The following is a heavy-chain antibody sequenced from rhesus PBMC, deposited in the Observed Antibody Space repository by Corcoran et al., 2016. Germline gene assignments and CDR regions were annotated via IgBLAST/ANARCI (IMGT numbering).Heavy chain of an antibody. J-gene: IGHJ3*01. CDR3: AKPRGYSYSFAFDF. CDR1: GGSISDSYR. CDR2: IYGSSTNT. Sequence: QVQLQESGPGVVKPSETLSLTCAVSGGSISDSYRWSWIRQPPGKGLEWIGYIYGSSTNTNYNPSLKSRVTISKDTSKNQFSLKLSSVTAADTAVYYCAKPRGYSYSFAFDFWGQGLRVTVSS. D-gene: IGHD5-12*01. V-gene: IGHV4S10*01.